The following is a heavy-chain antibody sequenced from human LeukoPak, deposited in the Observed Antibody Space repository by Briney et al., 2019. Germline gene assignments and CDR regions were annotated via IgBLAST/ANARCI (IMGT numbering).Heavy chain of an antibody. Sequence: MPSETLSLTCTVSGGSISSYYWSWIRQPAGKGLEWIGRIYTSGSTNYNPSLKSRVNMSVDTSKNQFSLKLSSVTAADTAVYYCARGIREWELLDYWGQGTLVTVSS. J-gene: IGHJ4*02. CDR1: GGSISSYY. CDR3: ARGIREWELLDY. CDR2: IYTSGST. D-gene: IGHD1-26*01. V-gene: IGHV4-4*07.